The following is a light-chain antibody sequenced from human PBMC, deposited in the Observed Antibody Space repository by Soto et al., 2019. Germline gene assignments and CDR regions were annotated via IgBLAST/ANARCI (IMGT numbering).Light chain of an antibody. V-gene: IGKV1-39*01. CDR3: QQSYSRVT. CDR2: AAS. Sequence: DIQMTQSPSILSASVGDRVTITFRASQSISRSLAWYQQKPGKAPKLLIYAASRLQSGVPSRFSGSRSGTDFTLTISSLQPEDFATYYCQQSYSRVTFGQGTKVDIK. CDR1: QSISRS. J-gene: IGKJ1*01.